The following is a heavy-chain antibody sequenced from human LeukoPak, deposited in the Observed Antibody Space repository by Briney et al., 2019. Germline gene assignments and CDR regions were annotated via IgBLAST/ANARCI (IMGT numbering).Heavy chain of an antibody. D-gene: IGHD6-19*01. Sequence: PGGSLRLSCAASGFTVSSNYMSWVRQAPGKGLEWVSVIYSGGSTYYADSVKGRFTISRDNSKNTLYLQMNSLRAEDTAVYYCARKSRIVAVAGDDAFDIWGQGTMVTVSS. CDR1: GFTVSSNY. CDR2: IYSGGST. V-gene: IGHV3-53*01. CDR3: ARKSRIVAVAGDDAFDI. J-gene: IGHJ3*02.